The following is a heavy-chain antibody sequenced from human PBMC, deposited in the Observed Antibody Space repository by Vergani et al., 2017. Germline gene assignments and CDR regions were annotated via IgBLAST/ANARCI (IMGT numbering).Heavy chain of an antibody. D-gene: IGHD3-22*01. Sequence: EVQLVQSGAEVKKPGESLRISCKGSGYSFTSYWISWVRQMPGKGLEWMGRIDPSDSYTNYSPSFQGHVTISADKSISTAYLQWSSLKASDTAMYYCARGYYDDSSGYYSYNWFDPWGQATLVTVSS. CDR2: IDPSDSYT. CDR1: GYSFTSYW. V-gene: IGHV5-10-1*01. CDR3: ARGYYDDSSGYYSYNWFDP. J-gene: IGHJ5*02.